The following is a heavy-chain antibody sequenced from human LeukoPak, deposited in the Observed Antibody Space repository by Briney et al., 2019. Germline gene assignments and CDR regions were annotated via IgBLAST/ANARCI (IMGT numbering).Heavy chain of an antibody. J-gene: IGHJ4*02. CDR2: IKQDGSEK. CDR3: ARGRPHGNDY. V-gene: IGHV3-7*01. D-gene: IGHD4-23*01. CDR1: GFIFSNYY. Sequence: GGSLRLSCAASGFIFSNYYMNWVRQAPGKGLEWVAHIKQDGSEKNYVDSVKGRFSISRDNAKNTLYLQMNSLRVEDTAVYYCARGRPHGNDYWGQGTLVTVSS.